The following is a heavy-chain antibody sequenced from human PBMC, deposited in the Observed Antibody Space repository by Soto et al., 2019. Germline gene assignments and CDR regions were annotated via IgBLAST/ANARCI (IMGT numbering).Heavy chain of an antibody. CDR2: IYYSGST. V-gene: IGHV4-39*01. D-gene: IGHD2-2*01. CDR3: PLGYCSSTACYEPFHF. CDR1: GDSICSSSYY. J-gene: IGHJ3*01. Sequence: PSETLSLTCTVSGDSICSSSYYWGWIRQPPGKGLEWIGNIYYSGSTYYNPSLKSRVTVSVDTSKNQFSLRLSSVTAADTAVYYCPLGYCSSTACYEPFHFWGQGTMVTVSS.